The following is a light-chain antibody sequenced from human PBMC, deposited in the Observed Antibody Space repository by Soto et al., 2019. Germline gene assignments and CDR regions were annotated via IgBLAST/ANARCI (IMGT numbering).Light chain of an antibody. V-gene: IGKV3-20*01. CDR1: QSPSSTY. Sequence: EIVLMQSPGTLSLSPGERATLSCRASQSPSSTYLAWYQQKPGQAPRLLIYGASRRATGIPDRFSGSGSGTDFTLTISRLEPEDFAVYYCQQYGSSPLTFGQGTKVDIK. CDR3: QQYGSSPLT. J-gene: IGKJ1*01. CDR2: GAS.